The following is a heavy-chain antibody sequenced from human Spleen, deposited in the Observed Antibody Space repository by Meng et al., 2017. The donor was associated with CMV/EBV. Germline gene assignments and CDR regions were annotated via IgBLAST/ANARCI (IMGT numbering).Heavy chain of an antibody. V-gene: IGHV1-8*03. Sequence: CKASGYSFTNYDINWVRQASGQGLEWMGWVNPNSGNAGYAEQFQGRITFTRNTSMNTVYMELSSLRSEDTAVYYCARYEEPYGGSDYWGQGTLVTVSS. D-gene: IGHD4-23*01. CDR3: ARYEEPYGGSDY. CDR2: VNPNSGNA. CDR1: GYSFTNYD. J-gene: IGHJ4*02.